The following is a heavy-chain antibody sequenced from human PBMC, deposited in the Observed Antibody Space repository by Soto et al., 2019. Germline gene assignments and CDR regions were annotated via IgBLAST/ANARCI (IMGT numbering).Heavy chain of an antibody. V-gene: IGHV1-18*01. Sequence: GASVKVSCKASGYTFTSYGISWVRQAPGQGLEWMGWISAYNGNTNYAQKLQGRVTMTTDTSTSTAYMELRSLRSDDTAVYYCARDPLAGYFDWPHPSYWGQGTLVTVSS. D-gene: IGHD3-9*01. CDR2: ISAYNGNT. J-gene: IGHJ4*02. CDR1: GYTFTSYG. CDR3: ARDPLAGYFDWPHPSY.